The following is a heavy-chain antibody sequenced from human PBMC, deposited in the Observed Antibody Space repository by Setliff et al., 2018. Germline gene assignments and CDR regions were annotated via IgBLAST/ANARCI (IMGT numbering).Heavy chain of an antibody. CDR2: INAGNGNT. V-gene: IGHV1-3*01. CDR1: GYTFSSYA. J-gene: IGHJ4*02. CDR3: ARRPYDSSGYFNY. Sequence: GASVKVSCKASGYTFSSYAMHWVRQAPGQRLEWMGWINAGNGNTKYSQKFQGRVTITRDTSASTAYMELSSLTSEDTAVYYCARRPYDSSGYFNYWGQGTLVTVSS. D-gene: IGHD3-22*01.